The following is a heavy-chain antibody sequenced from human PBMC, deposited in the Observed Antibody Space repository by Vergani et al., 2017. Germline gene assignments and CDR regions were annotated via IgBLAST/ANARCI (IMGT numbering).Heavy chain of an antibody. D-gene: IGHD3-3*01. Sequence: EVQLLESGGGLVQPGGSLRLSCAASGFTFSSYAMSWVRQAPGKGLEWVAGISGSGGGTYYADSVKGRFTISRDNAKNTLCQQMNSLRAEDTAVYYCARDSNDDFWSGLGWFDPWGQGTLVTVSA. CDR1: GFTFSSYA. J-gene: IGHJ5*02. V-gene: IGHV3-23*01. CDR3: ARDSNDDFWSGLGWFDP. CDR2: ISGSGGGT.